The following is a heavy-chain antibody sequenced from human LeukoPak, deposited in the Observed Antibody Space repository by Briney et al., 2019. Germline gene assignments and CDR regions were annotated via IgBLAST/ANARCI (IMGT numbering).Heavy chain of an antibody. J-gene: IGHJ6*02. D-gene: IGHD2-8*01. CDR1: GYNFTSDY. V-gene: IGHV1-46*01. CDR3: AREDVVLVDAVRYYYYGMDV. Sequence: ASVKVSCKASGYNFTSDYMHWVRQAPGQGLEWMGIINPSGGSTSYAQKFQDRVTMTRDTSTSTVYMELSSLKSEDTAVYYCAREDVVLVDAVRYYYYGMDVWGQGTTVTVSS. CDR2: INPSGGST.